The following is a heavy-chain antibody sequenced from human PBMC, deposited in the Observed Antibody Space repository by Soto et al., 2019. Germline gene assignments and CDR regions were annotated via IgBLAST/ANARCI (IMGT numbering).Heavy chain of an antibody. J-gene: IGHJ6*02. V-gene: IGHV4-39*01. D-gene: IGHD3-10*01. CDR3: ASQAYGSGSYYTSYYGMDV. CDR1: GGSISSSSYY. CDR2: IYYSGST. Sequence: SETLSLTCTVSGGSISSSSYYWGWIRQPPGKGQEWIGSIYYSGSTYYNPSLKSRVTISVDTSKNQFSLKLSSVTAADTAVYYCASQAYGSGSYYTSYYGMDVWGQGTTVTVSS.